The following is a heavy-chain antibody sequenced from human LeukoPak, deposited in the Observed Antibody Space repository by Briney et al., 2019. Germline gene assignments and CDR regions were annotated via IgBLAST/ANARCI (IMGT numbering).Heavy chain of an antibody. Sequence: GGSLRLSCAASGFTFSSYWMGWVRQAPGKRLEWVANMNIDGSEKYYADSAKGRFTISRDNARNSVYLQMNSLRVEDTAVYYCARDPVEWELLLDYWGQGTLVTVFS. J-gene: IGHJ4*02. CDR2: MNIDGSEK. D-gene: IGHD1-26*01. CDR1: GFTFSSYW. V-gene: IGHV3-7*01. CDR3: ARDPVEWELLLDY.